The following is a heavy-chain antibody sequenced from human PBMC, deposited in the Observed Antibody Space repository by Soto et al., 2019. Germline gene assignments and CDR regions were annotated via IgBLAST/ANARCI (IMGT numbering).Heavy chain of an antibody. CDR3: ARTYDSSGCDSNWFDP. Sequence: SGPTLVNPTQTLTLTCTFSGFSLSTSGMCVSWIRQPPGKPLEWLALLDWDDDKYYSTSLKTRLTISKDTSKNQVVLTMTNMDPVDTATYYCARTYDSSGCDSNWFDPWGQGTLVTVSS. CDR1: GFSLSTSGMC. V-gene: IGHV2-70*01. D-gene: IGHD3-22*01. J-gene: IGHJ5*02. CDR2: LDWDDDK.